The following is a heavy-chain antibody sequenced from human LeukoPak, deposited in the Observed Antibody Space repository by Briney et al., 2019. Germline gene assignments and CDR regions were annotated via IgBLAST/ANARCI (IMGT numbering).Heavy chain of an antibody. CDR2: IIDTGST. CDR3: ARGFSGWPEYFQH. J-gene: IGHJ1*01. V-gene: IGHV4-34*01. D-gene: IGHD6-19*01. Sequence: SETLTLTCAVYDGSFSGYYWTWIRQPPGKGLEWIGEIIDTGSTKYNSSLKSRVTISVDTSKNQFSLKLSSVTAADTAVYYCARGFSGWPEYFQHWGQGTLVTVSS. CDR1: DGSFSGYY.